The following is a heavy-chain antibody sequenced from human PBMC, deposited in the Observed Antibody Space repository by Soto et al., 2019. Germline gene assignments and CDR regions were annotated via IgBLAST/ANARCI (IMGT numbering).Heavy chain of an antibody. V-gene: IGHV3-33*01. CDR3: ARANPGYSYGYGHDAFVI. J-gene: IGHJ3*02. Sequence: QVQLVESGGGVVQPGRSLRLSCAASGFTFSSYGMHWVRQAPGKGLEWVAVIWYDGSNKYYADSVKGRFTISRDNSKTTLYLQMSSLGAEATAVYYCARANPGYSYGYGHDAFVIWGRGTMVTVAS. D-gene: IGHD5-18*01. CDR2: IWYDGSNK. CDR1: GFTFSSYG.